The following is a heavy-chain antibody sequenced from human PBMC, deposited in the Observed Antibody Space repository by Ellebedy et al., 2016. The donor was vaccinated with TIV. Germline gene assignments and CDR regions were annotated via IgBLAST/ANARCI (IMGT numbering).Heavy chain of an antibody. J-gene: IGHJ5*02. Sequence: GGSLRLSCAASGFTFRSYAMSWVRQAPGKGLEWVSTISDSGGRTYYADSVKGRFTISRDNSKNTMYLQMNSLRAEDTAVYYCAKEAHSTSGWFDPWGQGTLVTVSS. CDR2: ISDSGGRT. CDR1: GFTFRSYA. CDR3: AKEAHSTSGWFDP. V-gene: IGHV3-23*01. D-gene: IGHD6-6*01.